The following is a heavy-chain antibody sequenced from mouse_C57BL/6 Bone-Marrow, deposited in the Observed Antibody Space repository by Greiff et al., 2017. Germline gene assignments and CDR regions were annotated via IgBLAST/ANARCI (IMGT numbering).Heavy chain of an antibody. Sequence: EVQLQQSGAELVRPGASVKLSCTASGFNIQDDYMHWVKQRPEQGLEWIGWIDPENGDTEYASKFQGKATITADTSSNTAYLQLSSLTSEDTAVYYCTYYYGSSYWFAYWGQGTLVTVSA. J-gene: IGHJ3*01. CDR1: GFNIQDDY. CDR2: IDPENGDT. CDR3: TYYYGSSYWFAY. D-gene: IGHD1-1*01. V-gene: IGHV14-4*01.